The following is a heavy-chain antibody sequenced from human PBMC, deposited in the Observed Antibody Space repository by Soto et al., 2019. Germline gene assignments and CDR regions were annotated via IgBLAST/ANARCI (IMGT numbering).Heavy chain of an antibody. CDR2: SSWNSGTI. Sequence: EVQLVESGGGLVQPGRSLRLSCAASGFTFDDYAMHWVRQAPGKGLEWVSGSSWNSGTIVYADSVKGRFTISRDNAKNSLYLQMNSLRGEDTALYYCAKDMRGGSSSSRYYYGLDVWGQGTTVTVSS. CDR3: AKDMRGGSSSSRYYYGLDV. D-gene: IGHD6-13*01. V-gene: IGHV3-9*01. J-gene: IGHJ6*02. CDR1: GFTFDDYA.